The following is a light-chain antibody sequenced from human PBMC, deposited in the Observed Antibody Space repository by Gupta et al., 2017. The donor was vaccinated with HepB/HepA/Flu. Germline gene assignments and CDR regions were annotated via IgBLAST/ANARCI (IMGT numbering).Light chain of an antibody. CDR3: QQFEDDVCT. CDR2: DGT. CDR1: QGIKSG. J-gene: IGKJ1*01. V-gene: IGKV1-13*02. Sequence: AIQLPQSPSSLSASVGDRVTITCRASQGIKSGVAWYQQKPGKPPKLLMYDGTSLESGVPSRFRGSGSGTDFSLTISSLQPEDFATYYCQQFEDDVCTFGPGTKVEFK.